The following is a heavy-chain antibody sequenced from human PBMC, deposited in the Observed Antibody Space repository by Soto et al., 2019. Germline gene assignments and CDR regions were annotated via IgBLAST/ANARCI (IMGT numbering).Heavy chain of an antibody. CDR1: GGTFSSYS. Sequence: GASVNVSCKSSGGTFSSYSISWVRQAPGQGLECMGWIIPIFGTANYAQKFQGRVTITADESTSTAYMELSSLRSEDTAVYYCARNSAYCTNGVCYNPTHYYYGMDVWGQGTTVTVSS. V-gene: IGHV1-69*13. J-gene: IGHJ6*02. D-gene: IGHD2-8*01. CDR3: ARNSAYCTNGVCYNPTHYYYGMDV. CDR2: IIPIFGTA.